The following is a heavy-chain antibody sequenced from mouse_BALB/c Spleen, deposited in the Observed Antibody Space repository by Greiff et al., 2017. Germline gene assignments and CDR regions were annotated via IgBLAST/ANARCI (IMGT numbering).Heavy chain of an antibody. V-gene: IGHV5-17*02. CDR2: ISSGSSTI. J-gene: IGHJ4*01. CDR1: GFTFSSFG. Sequence: EVQGVESGGGLVQPGGSRKLSCAASGFTFSSFGMHWVRQAPEKGLEWVAYISSGSSTIYYADTVKGRFTISRDNPKNTLFLQMTSLRSEDTAMYYCARREYGRSLYAMDYWGQGTSVTVSS. CDR3: ARREYGRSLYAMDY. D-gene: IGHD1-1*01.